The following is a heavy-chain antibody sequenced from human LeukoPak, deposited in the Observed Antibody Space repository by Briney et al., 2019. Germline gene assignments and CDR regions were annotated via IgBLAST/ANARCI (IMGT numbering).Heavy chain of an antibody. CDR1: GGSMRSYY. CDR3: ARAENGGNEPLDY. V-gene: IGHV4-59*01. CDR2: IYYSGST. Sequence: SETLSLTCTVSGGSMRSYYWSWIRQPPGKGLERIGYIYYSGSTNYNPSLKSRVTISVDTSKNQFSLKLSSVTAADTAVYYCARAENGGNEPLDYWGQGTLVTVSS. D-gene: IGHD4-23*01. J-gene: IGHJ4*02.